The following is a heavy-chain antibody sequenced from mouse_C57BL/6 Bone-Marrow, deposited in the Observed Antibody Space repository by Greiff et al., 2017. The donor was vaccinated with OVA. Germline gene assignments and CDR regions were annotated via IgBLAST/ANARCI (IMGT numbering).Heavy chain of an antibody. Sequence: EVMLVESGGGLVKPGGSLKLSCAASGFTFSDYGMHWVRQAPEKGLEWVAYISSGSSTIYYADTVKGRFTISRDNAKNTLFLQMTSLRSEDTAMYYCARPGYYYYAINCWGQGPAVTVTA. CDR1: GFTFSDYG. J-gene: IGHJ4*01. CDR2: ISSGSSTI. D-gene: IGHD1-1*01. V-gene: IGHV5-17*01. CDR3: ARPGYYYYAINC.